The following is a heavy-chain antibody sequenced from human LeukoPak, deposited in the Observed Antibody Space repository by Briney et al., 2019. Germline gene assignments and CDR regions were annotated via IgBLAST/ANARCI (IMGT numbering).Heavy chain of an antibody. CDR2: IYYSGGT. Sequence: PSETLSLTCTVSGGSINYYYWMWIRQPSGKGLEWIGYIYYSGGTHYNPSLKSRVTMLVDTSKNQFSLKLSSVTAADTAVYYCARGVPVGSGGGYFQHWGQGTLVTVSS. V-gene: IGHV4-59*01. CDR3: ARGVPVGSGGGYFQH. D-gene: IGHD1-26*01. CDR1: GGSINYYY. J-gene: IGHJ1*01.